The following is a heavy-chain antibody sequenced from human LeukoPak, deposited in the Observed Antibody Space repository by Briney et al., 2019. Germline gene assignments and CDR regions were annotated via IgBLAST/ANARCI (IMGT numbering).Heavy chain of an antibody. V-gene: IGHV1-69*13. J-gene: IGHJ5*02. Sequence: ASVKVSCKASGGTFSSYAISWVRQAPGQGLEWMGGIIPIFGTANYAQKFQGRVTITADESTSTAYMELSSLRSEDTAVYYCARGREIGYCSSTSCSRFDPWGQGTLVTVSS. CDR3: ARGREIGYCSSTSCSRFDP. CDR1: GGTFSSYA. CDR2: IIPIFGTA. D-gene: IGHD2-2*01.